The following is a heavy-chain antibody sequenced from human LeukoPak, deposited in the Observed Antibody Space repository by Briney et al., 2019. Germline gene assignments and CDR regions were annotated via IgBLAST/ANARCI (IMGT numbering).Heavy chain of an antibody. D-gene: IGHD2-2*01. Sequence: SETLSLTCLLSGGSMKRSYWTWIRQAPGKGLEWIGNIDDSGNTNYSPSLKSRVTISLDTSKNQFSLRVTSVTAADRALYFCARDSFPAALPYMDDWGKGTTVTVSS. CDR3: ARDSFPAALPYMDD. V-gene: IGHV4-59*01. J-gene: IGHJ6*03. CDR1: GGSMKRSY. CDR2: IDDSGNT.